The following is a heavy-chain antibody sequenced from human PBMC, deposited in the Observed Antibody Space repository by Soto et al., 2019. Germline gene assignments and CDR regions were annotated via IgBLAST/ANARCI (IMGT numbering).Heavy chain of an antibody. J-gene: IGHJ6*02. D-gene: IGHD3-22*01. CDR2: INAGNGNT. CDR3: APAPPLTMIVVVLRSHPYGMDV. V-gene: IGHV1-3*01. CDR1: GYTFTSYA. Sequence: ASVKVSCKASGYTFTSYAMHCVRQAPGQRLEWMGWINAGNGNTKYSQKFQGRVTITRDTSASPAYMELSSLRSEDTAVYYCAPAPPLTMIVVVLRSHPYGMDVCGRGTTVTVSS.